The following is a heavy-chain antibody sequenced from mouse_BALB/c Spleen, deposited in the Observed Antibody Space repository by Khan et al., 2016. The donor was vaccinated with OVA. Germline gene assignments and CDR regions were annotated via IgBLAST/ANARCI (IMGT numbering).Heavy chain of an antibody. CDR1: GYSIISDYA. Sequence: EVKLLESGPGLVKPSPSLSLTCTVTGYSIISDYAWNWIRQFPGNKLEWMGYITYSGSTSYTPSLKSRSSITPDTSKNQFFLQLNSLTTEDTATYYCARGRAYWGQGTLVTVSA. CDR2: ITYSGST. CDR3: ARGRAY. J-gene: IGHJ3*01. V-gene: IGHV3-2*02.